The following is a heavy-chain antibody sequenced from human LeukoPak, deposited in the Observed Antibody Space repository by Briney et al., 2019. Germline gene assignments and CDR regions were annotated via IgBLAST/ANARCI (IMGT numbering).Heavy chain of an antibody. CDR2: IFSGGST. V-gene: IGHV3-53*01. J-gene: IGHJ4*02. D-gene: IGHD2-15*01. CDR1: GFTFSSYS. Sequence: PGGSLRLSCAASGFTFSSYSMNWVRQAPGKGLEWVSVIFSGGSTYYADSVKGRFTISRDNSKNTLYLQMNSLRVEDTAVYYCARDLYCSGTGCSDYWGQGTLVTVSS. CDR3: ARDLYCSGTGCSDY.